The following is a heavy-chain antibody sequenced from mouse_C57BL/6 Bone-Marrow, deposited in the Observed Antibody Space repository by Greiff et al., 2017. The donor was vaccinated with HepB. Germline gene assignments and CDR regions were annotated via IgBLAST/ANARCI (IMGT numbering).Heavy chain of an antibody. V-gene: IGHV1-59*01. CDR1: GYTFTSYW. J-gene: IGHJ3*01. Sequence: VQLQQPGAELVRPGPSVKLSCKASGYTFTSYWMHWVKQRPGQGLEWIGVIDPSDSYTNYNQKFKGKATLTVDTSSSTAYMQLSSLTSEDSAVYYCASSVYYDYDDGFFFAYWGQGTLVTVSA. CDR3: ASSVYYDYDDGFFFAY. D-gene: IGHD2-4*01. CDR2: IDPSDSYT.